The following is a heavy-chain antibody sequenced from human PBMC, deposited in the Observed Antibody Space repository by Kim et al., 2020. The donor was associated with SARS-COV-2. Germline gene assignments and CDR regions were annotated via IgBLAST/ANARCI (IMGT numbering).Heavy chain of an antibody. CDR3: VRDRMGGAFDM. D-gene: IGHD3-16*01. J-gene: IGHJ3*02. V-gene: IGHV3-48*02. CDR1: GFTFSAYD. CDR2: ITKSSTTI. Sequence: GGSLRLSCATSGFTFSAYDMNWVRQAPGKGLEWLSFITKSSTTIYYADSVEGRFTISGDNAKNSLFLKMNSLRDEDTALYYCVRDRMGGAFDMWGQGTMVTVSS.